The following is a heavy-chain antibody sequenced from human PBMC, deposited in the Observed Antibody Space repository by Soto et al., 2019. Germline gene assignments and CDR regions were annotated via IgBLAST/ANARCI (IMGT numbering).Heavy chain of an antibody. D-gene: IGHD6-19*01. J-gene: IGHJ6*02. CDR2: IWYDGSNE. Sequence: PGGSLRLSCAASGFTFSSYAMHWVRQAPGKGLEWVAVIWYDGSNEYYADSVKGRFTISKDNSKNTLYLQMNSLRAEDTAVYYCARDDIPGRAVATYGMDVWGQGTTVTVSS. CDR3: ARDDIPGRAVATYGMDV. V-gene: IGHV3-33*08. CDR1: GFTFSSYA.